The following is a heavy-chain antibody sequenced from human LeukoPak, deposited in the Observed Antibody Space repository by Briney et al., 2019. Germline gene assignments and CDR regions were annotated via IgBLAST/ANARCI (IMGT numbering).Heavy chain of an antibody. Sequence: GASVKVSCKASGYTFAKFYIHWVQQAPGQGLEWMGIINPSGGTTSYAQKFQGRVTITADESTNTAYMELTSLRSEDTAVYYCAREKETPTGTTGTRYAFDIWGQGTMVTVSS. CDR2: INPSGGTT. CDR3: AREKETPTGTTGTRYAFDI. D-gene: IGHD1-1*01. V-gene: IGHV1-46*01. CDR1: GYTFAKFY. J-gene: IGHJ3*02.